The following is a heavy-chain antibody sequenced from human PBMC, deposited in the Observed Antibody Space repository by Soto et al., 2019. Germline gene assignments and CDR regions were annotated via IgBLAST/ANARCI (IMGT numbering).Heavy chain of an antibody. Sequence: SETLSLTCTVSGDSITRSNFYWGWIRQPPGKGLEWLGSIFYSGSTFYNPALKSRVTFSVDTSKNHFSLKLSSVTAADTAVYYCARHKTTMLTVVSAFDPWGQGTRVTSPQ. J-gene: IGHJ5*02. CDR2: IFYSGST. D-gene: IGHD3-22*01. CDR3: ARHKTTMLTVVSAFDP. V-gene: IGHV4-39*02. CDR1: GDSITRSNFY.